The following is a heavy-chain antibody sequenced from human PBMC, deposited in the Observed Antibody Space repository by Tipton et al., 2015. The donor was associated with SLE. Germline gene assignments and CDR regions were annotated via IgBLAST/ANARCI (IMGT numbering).Heavy chain of an antibody. V-gene: IGHV3-33*01. CDR3: ARDAFWGGYYRLLDY. J-gene: IGHJ4*02. CDR2: IWHDGSNK. CDR1: GFTFSRHG. Sequence: SLRLSCAASGFTFSRHGMHWVRQAPGKGLEWVAVIWHDGSNKYYADSVKGRFTISRDNAKNSLYLQMNSLRAEDTAVYYCARDAFWGGYYRLLDYWGQGTLVTVSS. D-gene: IGHD3-3*01.